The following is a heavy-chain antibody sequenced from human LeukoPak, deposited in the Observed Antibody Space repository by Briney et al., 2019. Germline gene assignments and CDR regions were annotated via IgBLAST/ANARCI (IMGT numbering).Heavy chain of an antibody. CDR3: ARAFVVANAFDF. D-gene: IGHD2-21*01. CDR2: TSSSGSYI. Sequence: GGSLRLSCAASGFTFSSYSMNWVRQAPGKGLEWVSSTSSSGSYIYYADSVKGRFTISRDNAKNSLYLQMNSLRAEDTAVYYCARAFVVANAFDFWGQGTMVTVSS. V-gene: IGHV3-21*01. J-gene: IGHJ3*01. CDR1: GFTFSSYS.